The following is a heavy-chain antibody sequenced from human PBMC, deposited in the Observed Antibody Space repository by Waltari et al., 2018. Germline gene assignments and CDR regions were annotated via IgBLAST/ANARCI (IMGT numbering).Heavy chain of an antibody. D-gene: IGHD1-26*01. CDR1: GYSISSNYF. Sequence: QVQLQESGPGLGQPSETLSLTCAVSGYSISSNYFWGWVRKPPGKGLEWIGHIYDSETIFYNPSRKSRVTISLDTSKNHFTLKLSSLTAADTAVYFCARGLSKVADYWGQGILVTVSS. V-gene: IGHV4-38-2*01. J-gene: IGHJ4*02. CDR2: IYDSETI. CDR3: ARGLSKVADY.